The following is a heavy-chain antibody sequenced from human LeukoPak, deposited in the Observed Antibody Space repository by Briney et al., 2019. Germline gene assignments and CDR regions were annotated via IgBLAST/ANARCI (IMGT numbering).Heavy chain of an antibody. CDR3: ASDKGYSNNYFDY. D-gene: IGHD6-13*01. CDR1: GGSISSSRYF. Sequence: SETLSLTCTVSGGSISSSRYFWGWIRQPPGKGLEWIASIYYSGSTYYNSSLKSRVTISVDTSRNQFSLKLSSVTAADTALYYCASDKGYSNNYFDYWGQGTLVTVSS. CDR2: IYYSGST. J-gene: IGHJ4*01. V-gene: IGHV4-39*01.